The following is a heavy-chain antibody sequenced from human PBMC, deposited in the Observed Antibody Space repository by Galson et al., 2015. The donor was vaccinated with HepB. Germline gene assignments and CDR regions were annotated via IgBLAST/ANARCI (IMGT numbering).Heavy chain of an antibody. V-gene: IGHV3-66*01. CDR1: GFTVSSNY. CDR2: IHSGGST. Sequence: SLRLSCAASGFTVSSNYMSWVRQAPGKGLEWVSVIHSGGSTYYADSVKGRFTISRDNSKNTLYLQMNSLRAEDTAVYYCALSWELPRLFDYWGQGTLVTVSS. J-gene: IGHJ4*02. D-gene: IGHD1-26*01. CDR3: ALSWELPRLFDY.